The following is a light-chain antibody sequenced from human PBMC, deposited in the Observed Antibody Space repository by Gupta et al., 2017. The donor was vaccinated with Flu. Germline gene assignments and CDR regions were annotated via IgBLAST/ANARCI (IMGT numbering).Light chain of an antibody. Sequence: DFQMTQSPSSLSASIGDRVTITCRASQNIFTWLAWYQRKPGKVPKLLIYKASSLKSGVPSRFSGSGSGTESTLTISSLQPDDSATYYCQQYHGSWTSGQGTKVEIQ. CDR1: QNIFTW. CDR2: KAS. V-gene: IGKV1-5*03. J-gene: IGKJ1*01. CDR3: QQYHGSWT.